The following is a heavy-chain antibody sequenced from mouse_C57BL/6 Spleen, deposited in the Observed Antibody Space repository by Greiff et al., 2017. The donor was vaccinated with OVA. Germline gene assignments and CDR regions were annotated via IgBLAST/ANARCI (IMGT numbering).Heavy chain of an antibody. V-gene: IGHV5-4*03. CDR2: ISDGGSYT. Sequence: DVMLVESGGGLVKPGGSLKLSCAASGFTFSSYAMSWVRQTPEKRLEWVATISDGGSYTYYPDNVKGRFTISRDNAKNNLYLQMSHLKSEDTAMYYCARETDYIDYWGQGTTLTVSS. J-gene: IGHJ2*01. CDR1: GFTFSSYA. CDR3: ARETDYIDY.